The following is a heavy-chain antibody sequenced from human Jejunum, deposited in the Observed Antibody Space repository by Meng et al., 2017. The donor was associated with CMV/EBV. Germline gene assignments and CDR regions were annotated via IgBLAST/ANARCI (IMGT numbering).Heavy chain of an antibody. D-gene: IGHD3-22*01. CDR3: ARDLSGYYSFVDY. Sequence: QVQLVQSGAEAKRPGASVKVSCKASGYTFTGYYMQWVRQAPGPGLEWMGRINPNNGGANYAQQFQGRVTMTTDTSISTAYMELSRLRSDDTAVYYCARDLSGYYSFVDYWGQGTLVTVSS. J-gene: IGHJ4*02. V-gene: IGHV1-2*06. CDR1: GYTFTGYY. CDR2: INPNNGGA.